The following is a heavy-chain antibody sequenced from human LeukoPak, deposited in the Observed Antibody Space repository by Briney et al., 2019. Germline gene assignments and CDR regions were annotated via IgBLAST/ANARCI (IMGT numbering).Heavy chain of an antibody. V-gene: IGHV3-23*01. D-gene: IGHD2-2*01. CDR3: AKDRRSVGIVVVPAAMAV. CDR1: GFTFSSYS. CDR2: ISGSGGST. Sequence: PGGSLRLSCAASGFTFSSYSMNWVRQAPGKGLEWVSAISGSGGSTYYADSVKGRFTISRDNSKNTLYLQMNSLRAEDTAVYYCAKDRRSVGIVVVPAAMAVWGQGTTVTVSS. J-gene: IGHJ6*02.